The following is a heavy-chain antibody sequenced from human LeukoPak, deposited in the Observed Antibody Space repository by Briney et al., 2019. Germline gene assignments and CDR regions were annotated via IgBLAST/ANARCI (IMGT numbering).Heavy chain of an antibody. CDR2: IYPGDSYT. CDR3: ARLGPGEGYNWFDP. CDR1: GYSFTSHW. V-gene: IGHV5-51*01. Sequence: RGESLNISCKGSGYSFTSHWIGWVRQMPGKGLEWMGIIYPGDSYTRYSPSFQGQVTISADKSISTAYLQWSSLNASDTATYYCARLGPGEGYNWFDPWGQGTLVTVSS. J-gene: IGHJ5*02.